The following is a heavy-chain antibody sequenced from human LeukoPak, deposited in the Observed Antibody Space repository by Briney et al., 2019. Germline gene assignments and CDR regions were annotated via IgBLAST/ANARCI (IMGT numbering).Heavy chain of an antibody. CDR3: ARNSGSYWDLDY. Sequence: ASVKVPCKASGYIFTSYGISWVRQAPGQGLEWMGWISAYNRNTNYAQNLQGRVTMTTDTSTSTAYMELRSLRSDDTAVYYCARNSGSYWDLDYWGQGTLVTVSS. V-gene: IGHV1-18*01. CDR1: GYIFTSYG. CDR2: ISAYNRNT. J-gene: IGHJ4*02. D-gene: IGHD1-26*01.